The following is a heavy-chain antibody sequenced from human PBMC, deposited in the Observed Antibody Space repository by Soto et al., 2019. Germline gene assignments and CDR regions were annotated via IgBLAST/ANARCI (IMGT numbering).Heavy chain of an antibody. Sequence: GASGKLSCKDSGGTFSRYTISWGGQAPGQRHEWMGWINAGNGNAKYAQKFQGRVTITRDTSASTAYMELSSLRSEDTAVYYCAFPMITFGGVIAQDAFDIWGQGTMVTVSS. V-gene: IGHV1-3*01. J-gene: IGHJ3*02. CDR2: INAGNGNA. CDR1: GGTFSRYT. CDR3: AFPMITFGGVIAQDAFDI. D-gene: IGHD3-16*02.